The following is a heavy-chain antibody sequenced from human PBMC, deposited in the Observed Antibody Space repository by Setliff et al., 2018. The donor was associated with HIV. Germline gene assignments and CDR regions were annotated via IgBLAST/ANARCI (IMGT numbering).Heavy chain of an antibody. Sequence: GASVKVSCKASGYTFTGYFIHWVRQAPGQGLEWMGRIIPNSAGTNYAQKSQGRVTMTRDTSISTAYMELSRLRSDDTAVYYCATKVYCTNGVCLDAFDIWGQGTMVTVSS. CDR3: ATKVYCTNGVCLDAFDI. CDR2: IIPNSAGT. CDR1: GYTFTGYF. D-gene: IGHD2-8*01. J-gene: IGHJ3*02. V-gene: IGHV1-2*06.